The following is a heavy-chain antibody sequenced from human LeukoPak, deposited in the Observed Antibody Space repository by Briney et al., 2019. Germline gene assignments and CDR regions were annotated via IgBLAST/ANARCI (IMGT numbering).Heavy chain of an antibody. CDR1: GGSISSSSYY. J-gene: IGHJ4*02. V-gene: IGHV4-39*07. D-gene: IGHD2-8*01. CDR3: ARDNDLAGLFDY. Sequence: SETLSLTCTVSGGSISSSSYYWGWIRQPPGKGLEWIGYIYYSGSTYYNPSLKSRVTISVDTSKNQFSLKLSSVTAADTAVYYCARDNDLAGLFDYWGQGTLVTVSS. CDR2: IYYSGST.